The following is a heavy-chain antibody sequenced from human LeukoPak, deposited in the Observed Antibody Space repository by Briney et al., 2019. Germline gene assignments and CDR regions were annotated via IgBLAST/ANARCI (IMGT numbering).Heavy chain of an antibody. CDR1: GFTFSSYA. V-gene: IGHV3-30*04. Sequence: GGSLRLSCAASGFTFSSYAMHWVRQAPGKGLEWVAVISYDGSNKYYVDSVKGRFTISRDNSKNTLYLQMNSLRAEDTAVYYCARDLKDIVVVVAATWDVWGKGTTVTVSS. CDR2: ISYDGSNK. D-gene: IGHD2-15*01. CDR3: ARDLKDIVVVVAATWDV. J-gene: IGHJ6*04.